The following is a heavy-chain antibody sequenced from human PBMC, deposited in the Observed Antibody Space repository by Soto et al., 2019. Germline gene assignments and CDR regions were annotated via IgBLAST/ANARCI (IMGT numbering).Heavy chain of an antibody. D-gene: IGHD3-3*01. J-gene: IGHJ4*02. CDR3: ARGDYDFWSGPRAYFDY. V-gene: IGHV4-30-4*01. Sequence: PSETLSLTCTVSGGSISSGDYYWSWIRQPPGKGLEWIGYIYYSGSTYYNPSLKSRVTISVDTSKNQFSLKLGSVTAADTAVYYCARGDYDFWSGPRAYFDYWGQGTLVTVSS. CDR2: IYYSGST. CDR1: GGSISSGDYY.